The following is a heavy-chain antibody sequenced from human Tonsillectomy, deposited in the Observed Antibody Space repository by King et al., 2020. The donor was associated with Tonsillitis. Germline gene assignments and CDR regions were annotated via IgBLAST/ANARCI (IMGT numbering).Heavy chain of an antibody. D-gene: IGHD6-13*01. Sequence: QLVQSGGGLLQPGGSLRLSCAASGFTFSTYAMSWVRQVPGKGLEWVSGISGSGSNTEYAESVKGRFTISRDNSKNSLYLQMNSLRAEDTAVYFCAKGAGRGIGTTGIFAFWGQGTLVTVSS. J-gene: IGHJ4*02. CDR2: ISGSGSNT. V-gene: IGHV3-23*04. CDR3: AKGAGRGIGTTGIFAF. CDR1: GFTFSTYA.